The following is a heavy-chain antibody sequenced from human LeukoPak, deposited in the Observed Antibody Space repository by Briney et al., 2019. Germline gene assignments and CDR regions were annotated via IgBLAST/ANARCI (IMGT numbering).Heavy chain of an antibody. Sequence: GGSLRLSCAASGFTFSSYAMSWVRQAPGKGLEWVSAISGSGGSTYYADSVKGRFTISRDNSKNTLYLQTNSLRAEDTAVYYCAKDALDIVVVVAATPGDSFDYWGQGTLVTVSS. D-gene: IGHD2-15*01. CDR1: GFTFSSYA. J-gene: IGHJ4*02. CDR2: ISGSGGST. V-gene: IGHV3-23*01. CDR3: AKDALDIVVVVAATPGDSFDY.